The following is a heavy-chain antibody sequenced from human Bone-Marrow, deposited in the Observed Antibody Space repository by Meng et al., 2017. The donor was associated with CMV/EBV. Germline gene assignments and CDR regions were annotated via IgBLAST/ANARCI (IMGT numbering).Heavy chain of an antibody. J-gene: IGHJ6*02. V-gene: IGHV4-34*01. CDR1: GGSFSGYY. Sequence: YGGSFSGYYWSWIRQPPGKGLEWIGEINHGGSTHLNPSLKSRLTIAVDTSKNQFSLKLSSVTAADTAVYYCARGGVLVTGYYYGMDVRGQGTTVTVSS. CDR3: ARGGVLVTGYYYGMDV. CDR2: INHGGST. D-gene: IGHD3-16*02.